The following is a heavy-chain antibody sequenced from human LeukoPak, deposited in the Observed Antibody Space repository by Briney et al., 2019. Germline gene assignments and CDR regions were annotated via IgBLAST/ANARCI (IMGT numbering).Heavy chain of an antibody. CDR2: ISYSGST. V-gene: IGHV4-59*12. J-gene: IGHJ4*02. D-gene: IGHD7-27*01. CDR3: ARGGTGHLDY. CDR1: GGSIRSDY. Sequence: SETLSLTCTVSGGSIRSDYWSWIRQPPGKGLEWIGYISYSGSTNYNPSLKSRVTISVDTSKNQFSLKLSSVTAADTAVYYCARGGTGHLDYWGQGTLVTVSS.